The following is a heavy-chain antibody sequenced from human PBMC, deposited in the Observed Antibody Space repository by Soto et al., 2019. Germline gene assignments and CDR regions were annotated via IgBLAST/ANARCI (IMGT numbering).Heavy chain of an antibody. J-gene: IGHJ3*02. D-gene: IGHD6-13*01. CDR3: ARDGQLGAFDI. Sequence: GGSLRLSCAASGFTFSIYSMNWVRQAPGKGLEWVSSISSSSSYIYYADSVKGRFTISRDNAKNSLYLQMNSLRAEDTAVYYCARDGQLGAFDIWGQGTMVTVSS. V-gene: IGHV3-21*01. CDR2: ISSSSSYI. CDR1: GFTFSIYS.